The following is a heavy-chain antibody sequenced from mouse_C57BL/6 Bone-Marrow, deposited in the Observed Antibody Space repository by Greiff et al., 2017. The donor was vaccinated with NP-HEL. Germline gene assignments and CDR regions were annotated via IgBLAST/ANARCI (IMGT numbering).Heavy chain of an antibody. CDR2: IDPEDGDT. V-gene: IGHV14-1*01. Sequence: EVQLQQSGAELVRPGASVKLSCTASGFNIKDYYMHWVKQRPEQGLDWIGRIDPEDGDTEYAPKFQGKATMTADTSSNTAYLQLSSLTSEDTAVYYCTTDDYDGYFDVWGTGTTVTVSS. D-gene: IGHD2-4*01. J-gene: IGHJ1*03. CDR1: GFNIKDYY. CDR3: TTDDYDGYFDV.